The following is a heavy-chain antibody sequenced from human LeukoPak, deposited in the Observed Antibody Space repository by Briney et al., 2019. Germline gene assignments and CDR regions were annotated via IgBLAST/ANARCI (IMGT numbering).Heavy chain of an antibody. J-gene: IGHJ5*02. CDR2: IYTSGST. CDR3: ACLTTMGRYWFDP. CDR1: GNSISSGDYY. V-gene: IGHV4-61*02. D-gene: IGHD4-23*01. Sequence: SETLSLTCTVSGNSISSGDYYWSWIRQPAGKGLEWIGRIYTSGSTTYNPSLKSRVTISVDTSKNQFSLKLSSVTAADTAVYYCACLTTMGRYWFDPWGQGTLVTVSS.